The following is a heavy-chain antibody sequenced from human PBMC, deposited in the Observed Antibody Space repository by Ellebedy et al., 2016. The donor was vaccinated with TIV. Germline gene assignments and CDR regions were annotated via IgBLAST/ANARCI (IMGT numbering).Heavy chain of an antibody. CDR2: ISYDGSNK. Sequence: GGSLRLSCKVSGFTFSNYWMHWVRQAPGKGLEWVAVISYDGSNKYYADSVKGRFTMSRDNAKNTLFLQMNSLRAEDSAVYYCVRAWGGHDSSGYFYEREYYFDYWGQGALVTVSS. CDR1: GFTFSNYW. CDR3: VRAWGGHDSSGYFYEREYYFDY. J-gene: IGHJ4*02. V-gene: IGHV3-30*03. D-gene: IGHD3-22*01.